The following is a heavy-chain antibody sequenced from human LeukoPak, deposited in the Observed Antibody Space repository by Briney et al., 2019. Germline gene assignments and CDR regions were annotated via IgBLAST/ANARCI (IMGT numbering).Heavy chain of an antibody. CDR2: ISSSSSYI. V-gene: IGHV3-21*01. Sequence: GGSLRLSCAASGFTFSSYSMNWVRQAPGKGLEWVSSISSSSSYIYYADSVKGRFTISRGNAKNSLYLQMNSLRAEDTAVYYCARDKDCSGGSCYSGYYYYYMDVWGKGTTVTVSS. CDR3: ARDKDCSGGSCYSGYYYYYMDV. CDR1: GFTFSSYS. D-gene: IGHD2-15*01. J-gene: IGHJ6*03.